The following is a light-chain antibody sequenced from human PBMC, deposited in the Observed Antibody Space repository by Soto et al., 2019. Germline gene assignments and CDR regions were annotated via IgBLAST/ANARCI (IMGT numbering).Light chain of an antibody. Sequence: DIQMTQSPSSQSASVGDRVTITCRTSQSIRSSLNWYQQKPGKAPNLLIYAASRLQSGVPSRFSGSGSGTDFTLTISSLQPADFATYYCQQSYSTPFTFGPGTKVDIK. CDR1: QSIRSS. CDR3: QQSYSTPFT. V-gene: IGKV1-39*01. J-gene: IGKJ3*01. CDR2: AAS.